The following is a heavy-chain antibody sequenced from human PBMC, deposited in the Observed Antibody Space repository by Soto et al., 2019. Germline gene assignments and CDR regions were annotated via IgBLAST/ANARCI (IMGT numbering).Heavy chain of an antibody. J-gene: IGHJ6*02. CDR3: ARLITMVRGLNYGMDV. V-gene: IGHV5-51*01. CDR2: IYPGDSDT. Sequence: GESLKISCKGSGYSFTSYWIGWVRQMPGKGLEWMGIIYPGDSDTRYSPSFQGQVTISADKSISTAYLQWSSLKASDTAMYYCARLITMVRGLNYGMDVWGQGTTVTVSS. CDR1: GYSFTSYW. D-gene: IGHD3-10*01.